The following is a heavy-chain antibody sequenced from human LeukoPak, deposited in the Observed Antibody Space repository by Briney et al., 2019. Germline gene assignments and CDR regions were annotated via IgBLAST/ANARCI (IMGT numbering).Heavy chain of an antibody. D-gene: IGHD5-18*01. Sequence: ASVRVSCKAPGYTFTSYDINWVRQATGQGLEWMGWMNPNSGNTGYAQKFQGRVTMTRNTSISTAYMELSSLRSEDTAVYYCARGSPVDTFRGYYYMDVWGKGTTVTISS. V-gene: IGHV1-8*01. CDR3: ARGSPVDTFRGYYYMDV. CDR1: GYTFTSYD. J-gene: IGHJ6*03. CDR2: MNPNSGNT.